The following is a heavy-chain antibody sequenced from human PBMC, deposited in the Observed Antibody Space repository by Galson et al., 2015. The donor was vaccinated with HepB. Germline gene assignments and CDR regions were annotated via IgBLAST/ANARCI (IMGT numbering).Heavy chain of an antibody. CDR2: INPSGGST. CDR3: ARVMYYDSSGHDAFDI. CDR1: GYTFTRYY. D-gene: IGHD3-22*01. V-gene: IGHV1-46*03. J-gene: IGHJ3*02. Sequence: SVKVSCKASGYTFTRYYMHWVRQAPGQGLEWMGIINPSGGSTSYAQKFQGRVTMTRDTSTSTVYMELSSLRSEDTAVYYCARVMYYDSSGHDAFDIWGQGTMVTVSS.